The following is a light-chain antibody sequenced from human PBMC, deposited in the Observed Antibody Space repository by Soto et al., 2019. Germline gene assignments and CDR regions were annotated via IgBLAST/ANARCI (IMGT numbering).Light chain of an antibody. CDR1: SSDVGGYNY. CDR3: SSYTSSSIDDV. Sequence: QSALTQPASVSGSPGQSITISCTGTSSDVGGYNYVSWYQQHPGKAPKLMIYEVSNRPSGVSNRFSGSKSGNTASLTISGLQADDAADYYCSSYTSSSIDDVFGTGTKLTVL. CDR2: EVS. V-gene: IGLV2-14*01. J-gene: IGLJ1*01.